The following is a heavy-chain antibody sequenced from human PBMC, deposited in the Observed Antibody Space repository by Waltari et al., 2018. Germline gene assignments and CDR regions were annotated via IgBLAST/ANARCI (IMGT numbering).Heavy chain of an antibody. J-gene: IGHJ4*02. Sequence: EVQLLASGGGLVQPGGSLRPSGAASGLTFSSYAMSWVRQVPGKGLEWVSVSYSGGSTYYADSVKGRFTISRDNSKNTLYLQMNSLRAEDTAVYYCAKDGGGYFDYWGQGTLVTVSS. CDR3: AKDGGGYFDY. CDR2: SYSGGST. D-gene: IGHD3-16*01. CDR1: GLTFSSYA. V-gene: IGHV3-23*03.